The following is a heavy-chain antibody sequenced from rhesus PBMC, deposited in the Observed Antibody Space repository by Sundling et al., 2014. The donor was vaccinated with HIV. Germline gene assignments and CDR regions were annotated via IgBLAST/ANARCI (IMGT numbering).Heavy chain of an antibody. CDR3: AGGGEYYSGGYKYVPYGLDS. Sequence: QVQLQESGPGLVKPSETLSLTCDVSGDSISDNYYWNWIRQSPGKGLEWIGEINGNSGSTNYNPSLKSRVTISTDTSKNHFSLKLSSLTAADTAVYYCAGGGEYYSGGYKYVPYGLDSWGQGVVVTVSS. V-gene: IGHV4-106*01. J-gene: IGHJ6*01. D-gene: IGHD3-16*01. CDR1: GDSISDNYY. CDR2: INGNSGST.